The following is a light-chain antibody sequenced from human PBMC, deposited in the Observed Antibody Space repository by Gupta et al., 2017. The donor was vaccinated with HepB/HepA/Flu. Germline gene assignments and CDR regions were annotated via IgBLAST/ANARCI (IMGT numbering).Light chain of an antibody. J-gene: IGKJ4*01. CDR2: EAS. CDR1: SSISSY. V-gene: IGKV3D-11*02. CDR3: QQRSNRHPLT. Sequence: EIVLTQSPATLSLSTDDRASHSFIASSSISSYLAWYQQKPGQPPRLLIYEASNRATGIPDRFSGSGPGTDFTLTISSLEPEDFAVYYCQQRSNRHPLTFGGGTKVEIK.